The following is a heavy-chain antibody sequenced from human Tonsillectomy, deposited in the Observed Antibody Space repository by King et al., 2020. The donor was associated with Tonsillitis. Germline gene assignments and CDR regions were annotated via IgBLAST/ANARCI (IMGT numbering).Heavy chain of an antibody. CDR3: AKDRDFWSPNGMDI. CDR2: LSGSGGST. D-gene: IGHD3-3*01. Sequence: VQLVESGGGLIQPGGSLRLSCAASGLTFSSFAMNWVRQAPGKGLEWVSGLSGSGGSTYYADSVEGRFAISRDNSKNTLYLQMNSLRAEDTAVYYCAKDRDFWSPNGMDIWGQGTTVTVSS. V-gene: IGHV3-23*04. J-gene: IGHJ6*02. CDR1: GLTFSSFA.